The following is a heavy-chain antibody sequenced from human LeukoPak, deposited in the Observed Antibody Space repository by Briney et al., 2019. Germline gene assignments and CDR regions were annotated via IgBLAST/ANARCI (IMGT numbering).Heavy chain of an antibody. V-gene: IGHV4-59*01. CDR1: GGSISSYY. Sequence: SETLSLTCTVSGGSISSYYWSWIRQPPGKGLEWIGYIYYSGSTNYNPSLKSRVTISVDTSKNQFSLKLSSVTAADTAVYYCARASGSGYGPGAFDIWGQGTMVTVSS. CDR3: ARASGSGYGPGAFDI. J-gene: IGHJ3*02. D-gene: IGHD5-12*01. CDR2: IYYSGST.